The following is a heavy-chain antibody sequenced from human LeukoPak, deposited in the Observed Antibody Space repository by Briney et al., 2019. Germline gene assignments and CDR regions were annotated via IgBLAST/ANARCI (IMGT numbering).Heavy chain of an antibody. CDR1: GGSISSSSYY. CDR2: IYYSGST. CDR3: ARVDIVAQTLDY. Sequence: SETLSLTCTVSGGSISSSSYYWGWIRQPPGKGLEWIGSIYYSGSTYYNPSLKSRVTISVDTSKNQFSLKLSSVTAADTAVYYCARVDIVAQTLDYWGQGTLVTVSS. V-gene: IGHV4-39*07. D-gene: IGHD5-12*01. J-gene: IGHJ4*02.